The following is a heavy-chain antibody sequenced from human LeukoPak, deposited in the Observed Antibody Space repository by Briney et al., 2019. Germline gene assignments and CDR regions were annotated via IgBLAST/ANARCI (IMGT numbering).Heavy chain of an antibody. Sequence: PGGSLRLSCAVSGFTFSSYEINWVRQAPGKGLEWVSYISSSGNTKHYGDSVKGRFTISRDNAKNSLYLQMSSLRAEDTAVYYCARTLLNYFDSWGQGTLVTVSS. CDR3: ARTLLNYFDS. J-gene: IGHJ4*02. CDR1: GFTFSSYE. D-gene: IGHD2/OR15-2a*01. V-gene: IGHV3-48*03. CDR2: ISSSGNTK.